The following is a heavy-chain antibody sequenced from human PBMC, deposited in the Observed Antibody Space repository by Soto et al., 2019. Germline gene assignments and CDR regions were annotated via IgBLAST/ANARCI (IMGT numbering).Heavy chain of an antibody. J-gene: IGHJ6*02. D-gene: IGHD3-10*01. Sequence: GGSLRLSCAASGFTFSSYSMNWVRQAPGKGLEWVSSISSSSSYIYYADSVKGRFTISRDNAKNSRYLQMNSLRAEDTAVYYCARTGRAMVRGVIITSVYYYYGMDVWGQGTTVTVSS. CDR1: GFTFSSYS. CDR3: ARTGRAMVRGVIITSVYYYYGMDV. CDR2: ISSSSSYI. V-gene: IGHV3-21*01.